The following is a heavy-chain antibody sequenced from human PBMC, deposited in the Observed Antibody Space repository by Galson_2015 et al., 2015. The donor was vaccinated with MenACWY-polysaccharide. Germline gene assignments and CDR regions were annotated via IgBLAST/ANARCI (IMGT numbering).Heavy chain of an antibody. J-gene: IGHJ4*02. V-gene: IGHV3-74*01. CDR1: GFTFSSYW. CDR2: INSDGSST. CDR3: ARDLAWNQFGY. Sequence: SLRLSCAASGFTFSSYWMHWVRQAPGRGLVWVSRINSDGSSTTYADSVKGRFTISRDNAKNTLYLQMDSLRAEDTAVYYCARDLAWNQFGYWGLGTLVTVSS. D-gene: IGHD1-14*01.